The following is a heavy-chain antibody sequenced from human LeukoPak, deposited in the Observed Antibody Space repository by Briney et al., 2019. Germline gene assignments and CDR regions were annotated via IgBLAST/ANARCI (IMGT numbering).Heavy chain of an antibody. J-gene: IGHJ3*02. CDR2: ISSSGST. D-gene: IGHD3-22*01. CDR3: ARGPYSYDSSGAFDI. Sequence: PSETLSLTCTVSGGSLSSSSYYWSWIRQPAGKGLEWIGRISSSGSTNYNPSLKSRVTISVDTSKNQFSLKLSSVTAADTAVYFCARGPYSYDSSGAFDIWGQGTMVTVSS. V-gene: IGHV4-61*02. CDR1: GGSLSSSSYY.